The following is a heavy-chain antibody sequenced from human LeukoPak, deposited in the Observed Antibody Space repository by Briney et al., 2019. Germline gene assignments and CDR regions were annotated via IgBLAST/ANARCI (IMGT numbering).Heavy chain of an antibody. CDR1: GFTFSDYY. CDR2: ISSSGSTI. Sequence: GGSLRLSCAACGFTFSDYYMSWIRQAPGKGVEWVSDISSSGSTIYYADSVKGRFTSSRDNAKNSLYLQMSNLRAEDTAVYYCARGPFWSGYYDDWGRGTLVTVSS. D-gene: IGHD3-3*01. J-gene: IGHJ4*02. CDR3: ARGPFWSGYYDD. V-gene: IGHV3-11*01.